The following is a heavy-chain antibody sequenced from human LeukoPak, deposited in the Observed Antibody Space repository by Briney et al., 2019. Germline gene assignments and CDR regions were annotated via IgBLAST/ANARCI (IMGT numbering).Heavy chain of an antibody. CDR1: GFTFSNYW. J-gene: IGHJ4*02. CDR3: ARVYDVWSGYYRDY. D-gene: IGHD3-3*01. V-gene: IGHV3-7*04. CDR2: IKQDGSER. Sequence: GGSLRLSCAAPGFTFSNYWLTWVRQAPGKGLEWVANIKQDGSERYYVDSVKGRFIVSRDNAKNSLYLQMNSLRAEDTAVYYCARVYDVWSGYYRDYWGQGTLVTVSS.